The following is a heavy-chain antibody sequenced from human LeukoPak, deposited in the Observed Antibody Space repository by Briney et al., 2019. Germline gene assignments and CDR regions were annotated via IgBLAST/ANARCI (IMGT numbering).Heavy chain of an antibody. D-gene: IGHD5-18*01. CDR3: AKQFLDTN. V-gene: IGHV3-23*01. CDR1: GFTFSNFA. Sequence: PGGSLRLSCEASGFTFSNFAMNWVRQAPGKGLEWVSSIGESGDSTDYADSVKGRFTVSRDNSKNTPFLQMNSLRAEDTAVYYCAKQFLDTNWGQGTLVTVSS. J-gene: IGHJ4*02. CDR2: IGESGDST.